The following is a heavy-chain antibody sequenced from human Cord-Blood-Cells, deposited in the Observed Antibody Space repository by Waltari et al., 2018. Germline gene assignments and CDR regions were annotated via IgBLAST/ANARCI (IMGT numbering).Heavy chain of an antibody. CDR1: GYTFTSYD. D-gene: IGHD5-12*01. V-gene: IGHV1-8*03. Sequence: QVQLVQSGAEVKKPGAAVKVSCKASGYTFTSYDLNWVRQATGQGLEWMGWMNPNSGNTGYAQKFQGRVTITRNTSISTAYMELSSLRSEDTAVYYCARRVRRDGYTHWDYWGQGTLVTVSS. J-gene: IGHJ4*02. CDR2: MNPNSGNT. CDR3: ARRVRRDGYTHWDY.